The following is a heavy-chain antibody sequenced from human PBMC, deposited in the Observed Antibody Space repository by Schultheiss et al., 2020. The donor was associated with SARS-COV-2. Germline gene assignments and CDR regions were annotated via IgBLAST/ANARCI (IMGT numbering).Heavy chain of an antibody. CDR3: ARNGGYCSGGNCYTHYGMDV. CDR2: IIPIFGTA. D-gene: IGHD2-15*01. Sequence: SVKVSCKASGGTFSSYAISWVRQAPGQGLEWMGGIIPIFGTANYAQKFQGRVTITRDTSASTVYMDLSSLRSEDTAVYYCARNGGYCSGGNCYTHYGMDVWGQGTTVTV. V-gene: IGHV1-69*05. CDR1: GGTFSSYA. J-gene: IGHJ6*02.